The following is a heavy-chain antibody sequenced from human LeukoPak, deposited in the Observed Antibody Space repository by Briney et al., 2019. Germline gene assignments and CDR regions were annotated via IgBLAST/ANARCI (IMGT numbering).Heavy chain of an antibody. CDR1: GGSISSYY. J-gene: IGHJ3*02. CDR2: IYYSGST. D-gene: IGHD1-26*01. V-gene: IGHV4-59*01. Sequence: PSETLSLTCTVSGGSISSYYWSWIRQPPGKGLEWIGYIYYSGSTNYNPSLKSRVTISVDTSKNQFSLKLSSVTAADTAVYYCARVGWELRGKISAFDIWGQGTMVTVSS. CDR3: ARVGWELRGKISAFDI.